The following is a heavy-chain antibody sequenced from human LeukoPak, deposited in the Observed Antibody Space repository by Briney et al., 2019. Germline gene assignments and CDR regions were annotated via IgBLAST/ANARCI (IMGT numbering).Heavy chain of an antibody. V-gene: IGHV4-59*01. D-gene: IGHD5-24*01. CDR1: GGSISSYY. J-gene: IGHJ4*02. CDR3: ARGRRDGYNRMDY. CDR2: IYYSGST. Sequence: SETLPLTSTVSGGSISSYYWSWIRQPPGKGLEWIGYIYYSGSTNYNPSLKSRVTISVDTSKNQFSLKLSSVTAADTAVYYCARGRRDGYNRMDYWGQGTLVTVSS.